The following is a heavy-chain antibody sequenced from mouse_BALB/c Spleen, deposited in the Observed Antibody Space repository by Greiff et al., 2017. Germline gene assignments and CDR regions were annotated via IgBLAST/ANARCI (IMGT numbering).Heavy chain of an antibody. V-gene: IGHV1-18*01. Sequence: EVQLHQSGPELVKPGASIKISCKASGYSFTGYTMNWVKQSHGKNLEWIGLINPYNGGTSYNQKFKGKATLTVDKSSSTAYMELLSLTSEDSAVYYCERRYYGGGYYAMDYGGQGTSVTASS. CDR3: ERRYYGGGYYAMDY. CDR1: GYSFTGYT. J-gene: IGHJ4*01. CDR2: INPYNGGT. D-gene: IGHD1-1*02.